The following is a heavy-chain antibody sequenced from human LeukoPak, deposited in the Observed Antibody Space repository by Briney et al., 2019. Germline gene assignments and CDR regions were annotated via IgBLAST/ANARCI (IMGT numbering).Heavy chain of an antibody. V-gene: IGHV4-59*08. CDR2: VSYSGNT. CDR3: ARQLYTSRSLFDY. Sequence: TSETLSLTCTVSGGSIVTSYGCWIRQPPGRGLEWIGYVSYSGNTNYNPSLKSRVTVSVDSSKNQFSLKLSSVTAADTAVYYCARQLYTSRSLFDYWAQGTLVTVSS. CDR1: GGSIVTSY. J-gene: IGHJ4*02. D-gene: IGHD1-26*01.